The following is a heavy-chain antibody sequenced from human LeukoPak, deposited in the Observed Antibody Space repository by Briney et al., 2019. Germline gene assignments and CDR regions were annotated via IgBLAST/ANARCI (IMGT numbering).Heavy chain of an antibody. CDR2: IYYSGST. CDR3: ARYRGKTTVSSLDWFDP. V-gene: IGHV4-61*01. Sequence: PSETLSLTCTVSGGSVNSGNYYWSWIRQPPGTGLEWIGYIYYSGSTKYNPSLKSRVTISVDTSKNQFSLKLSSVTAADTAVYYCARYRGKTTVSSLDWFDPWGQGTLVTVSS. CDR1: GGSVNSGNYY. D-gene: IGHD4-11*01. J-gene: IGHJ5*02.